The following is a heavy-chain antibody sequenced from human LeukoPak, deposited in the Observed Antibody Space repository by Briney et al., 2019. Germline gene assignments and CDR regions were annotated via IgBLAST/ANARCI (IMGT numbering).Heavy chain of an antibody. Sequence: SQTLSLTCTVSGGSISSGDYYWSWIRQPPGKGLEWIGFIYYSGSTYYNPSLKSRVTISVDTSKNQFSLKLSSVTAADTAVYYCARFPYTYYYDSSGYYSIDYWGQGTLVTVSS. J-gene: IGHJ4*02. CDR3: ARFPYTYYYDSSGYYSIDY. CDR1: GGSISSGDYY. CDR2: IYYSGST. V-gene: IGHV4-30-4*01. D-gene: IGHD3-22*01.